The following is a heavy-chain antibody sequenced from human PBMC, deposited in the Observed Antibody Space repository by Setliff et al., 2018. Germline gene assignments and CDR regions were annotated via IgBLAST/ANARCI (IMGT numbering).Heavy chain of an antibody. V-gene: IGHV3-11*04. D-gene: IGHD4-4*01. CDR2: ISSSSYI. Sequence: GGSLRLSCAASGFTFSDYYMSWIRQAPGKGLEWVSSISSSSYIYYADSVKGRFTISRDNAKNSLYLQMNSLRAEDTAVYYCATDAFSKGDYWGQGTLVTVSS. J-gene: IGHJ4*02. CDR1: GFTFSDYY. CDR3: ATDAFSKGDY.